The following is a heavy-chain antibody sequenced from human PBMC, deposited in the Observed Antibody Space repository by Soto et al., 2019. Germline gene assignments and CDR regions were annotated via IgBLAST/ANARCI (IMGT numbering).Heavy chain of an antibody. J-gene: IGHJ4*02. CDR2: INPSGGST. D-gene: IGHD5-12*01. CDR3: ARIDRLDGYSGYDYSSPFDY. V-gene: IGHV1-46*01. CDR1: GYTFTSYA. Sequence: ASVKVSCKASGYTFTSYAMHWVRQAPGQRLEWMGIINPSGGSTSYAQKFQGRVTMTRDTSTSTVHMELSSLRSEDTAVYYCARIDRLDGYSGYDYSSPFDYWGQGTLVTVSS.